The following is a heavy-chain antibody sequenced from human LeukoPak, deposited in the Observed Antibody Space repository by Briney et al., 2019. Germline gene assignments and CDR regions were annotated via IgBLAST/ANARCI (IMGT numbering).Heavy chain of an antibody. CDR3: AKCDFWSANDAFDI. CDR1: RFTFSSYA. D-gene: IGHD3-3*01. CDR2: ISGSGCST. V-gene: IGHV3-23*01. Sequence: GGSLRLSCAASRFTFSSYAMSWVRQAPGKGLEWVSAISGSGCSTYYSDSVKGRFTISRDNSKNTLFLQMNRPRAEDTAVYYCAKCDFWSANDAFDIWGQGTMVTVSS. J-gene: IGHJ3*02.